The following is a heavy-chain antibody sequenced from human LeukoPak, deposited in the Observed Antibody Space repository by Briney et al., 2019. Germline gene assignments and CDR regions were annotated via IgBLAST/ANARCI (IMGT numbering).Heavy chain of an antibody. J-gene: IGHJ4*02. CDR1: GFTFSSYA. Sequence: GGSLRLSCAASGFTFSSYAMSWVRQAPGKGLEWVLAISGSGGSTYYADSVKGRFTISRDNSKNTLYLQMNSLRAEDTAVYYCAKPALSYGSGSYFDYWGQGTLVTVSS. D-gene: IGHD3-10*01. V-gene: IGHV3-23*01. CDR3: AKPALSYGSGSYFDY. CDR2: ISGSGGST.